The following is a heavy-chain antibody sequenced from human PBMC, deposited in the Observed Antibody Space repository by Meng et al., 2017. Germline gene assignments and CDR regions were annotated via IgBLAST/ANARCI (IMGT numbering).Heavy chain of an antibody. CDR1: GFSLSTSGVG. D-gene: IGHD3-10*01. J-gene: IGHJ4*01. V-gene: IGHV2-5*02. Sequence: QNTLKESGPTLVKPTQTLTLTCTFSGFSLSTSGVGVGWIRQPPGKALEWLALIYWDDDKRYSPSLKSRLTITKDTSKNQVVLTMTNRNPVDTATYFCSLLVGVNMPFEYWGHGTLVTVSS. CDR3: SLLVGVNMPFEY. CDR2: IYWDDDK.